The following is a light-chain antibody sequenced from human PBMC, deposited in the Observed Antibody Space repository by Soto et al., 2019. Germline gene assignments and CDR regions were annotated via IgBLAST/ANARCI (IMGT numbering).Light chain of an antibody. Sequence: DVQMTQSPSTLSASVGDSVTLTCRASQAINIWLAWYQQKPGKAPKLLIYGASTLESGVPSRFSGSGSGTEFTLTIYSLQPDDFATYYCEQYQTSPWIFGQGTKVEIK. CDR3: EQYQTSPWI. CDR1: QAINIW. J-gene: IGKJ1*01. CDR2: GAS. V-gene: IGKV1-5*01.